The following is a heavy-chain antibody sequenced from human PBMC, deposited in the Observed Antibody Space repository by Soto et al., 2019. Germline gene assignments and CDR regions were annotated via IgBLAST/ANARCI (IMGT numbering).Heavy chain of an antibody. CDR1: GDTFRSHG. CDR2: IIPILGTT. D-gene: IGHD3-16*01. V-gene: IGHV1-69*01. J-gene: IGHJ6*02. CDR3: ARVGVMVSKYDYYDAMDV. Sequence: QVQLVQSGAEVKKPGSSVKVSCKASGDTFRSHGISWVRQAPGQGPEWMGGIIPILGTTNYAQKFQDRVTISADESTSTVYMELGSGRPDDTAVYYCARVGVMVSKYDYYDAMDVGGQGTTVTVSS.